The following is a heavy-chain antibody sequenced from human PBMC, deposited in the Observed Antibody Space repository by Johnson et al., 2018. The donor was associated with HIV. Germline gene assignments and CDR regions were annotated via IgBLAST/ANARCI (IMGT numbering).Heavy chain of an antibody. CDR1: GFRFSSHA. V-gene: IGHV3-23*04. CDR3: ARDLLYNWNSHDIFDI. D-gene: IGHD1-7*01. Sequence: VQLVESGGDLEQPGGSLRLSCAASGFRFSSHAMIWVRQPPGKGLEWVSGIRGNGDSTFYADSVKGRFTMSRDNAKNSLYLQMNSLRAEDTAVYYCARDLLYNWNSHDIFDIWGQGTMVTVSS. J-gene: IGHJ3*02. CDR2: IRGNGDST.